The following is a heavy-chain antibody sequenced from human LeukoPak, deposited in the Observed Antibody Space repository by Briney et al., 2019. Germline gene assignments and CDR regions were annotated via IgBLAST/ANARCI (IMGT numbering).Heavy chain of an antibody. CDR1: GGSISSSSYY. CDR2: IYYSGST. D-gene: IGHD3-22*01. Sequence: SETLSLTCTVSGGSISSSSYYWGWIRQPPGKWLEWIGSIYYSGSTYYNPSLKSRVTISVDTSKNQLSLKLSSVTAADTAVYYCARIYYYDSSGYYRKAFDIWGQGTMVTVSS. J-gene: IGHJ3*02. V-gene: IGHV4-39*01. CDR3: ARIYYYDSSGYYRKAFDI.